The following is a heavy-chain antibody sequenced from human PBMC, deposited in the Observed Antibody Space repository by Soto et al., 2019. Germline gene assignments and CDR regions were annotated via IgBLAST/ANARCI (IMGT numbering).Heavy chain of an antibody. CDR2: MHPNNGGT. CDR1: GYTFSDYY. Sequence: ASVKVSCKASGYTFSDYYLHWVRQAPGQALEWVGWMHPNNGGTNYAQKFRGRVTMTRDTSITTAFMELSSLSADDTAVYYCLRGSPAPFLVEVAVPSGPGFWGQGTLVTVSS. J-gene: IGHJ4*02. D-gene: IGHD2-15*01. CDR3: LRGSPAPFLVEVAVPSGPGF. V-gene: IGHV1-2*02.